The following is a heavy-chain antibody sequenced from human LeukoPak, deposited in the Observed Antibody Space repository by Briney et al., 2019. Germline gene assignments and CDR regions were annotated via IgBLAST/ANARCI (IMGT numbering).Heavy chain of an antibody. V-gene: IGHV3-7*01. CDR2: INLDGSEK. Sequence: TGGSLRLSCAASGFTVSSNYMNWVRQAPGKALEWVANINLDGSEKYYVDSVKGRYTISRDNAKNSLYLQMRSLRAEDTAIYYCARDSPYSGSFAYDYWGQGTRVTVSS. CDR1: GFTVSSNY. CDR3: ARDSPYSGSFAYDY. D-gene: IGHD6-13*01. J-gene: IGHJ4*02.